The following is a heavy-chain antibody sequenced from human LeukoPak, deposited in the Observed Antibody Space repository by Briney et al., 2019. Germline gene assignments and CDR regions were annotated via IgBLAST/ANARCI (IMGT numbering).Heavy chain of an antibody. D-gene: IGHD1-1*01. V-gene: IGHV3-7*01. Sequence: GGSLRLSCAASGFTFSSYWMSWVRQAPGKGLEWVANIKQDGSEKYYVDSVKGRFTISRDNAKNSLYLQMNSLSAEDTAVYYCAKVGTNFLRYYFDSWGRGTLVTVSS. CDR2: IKQDGSEK. CDR1: GFTFSSYW. CDR3: AKVGTNFLRYYFDS. J-gene: IGHJ4*02.